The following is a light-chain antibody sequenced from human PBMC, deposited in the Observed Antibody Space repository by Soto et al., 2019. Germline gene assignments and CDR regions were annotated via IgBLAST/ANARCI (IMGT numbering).Light chain of an antibody. CDR2: GAS. CDR1: QSVSSSY. J-gene: IGKJ1*01. V-gene: IGKV3-15*01. Sequence: EMGLTHSPGTLSLSPGERSTLSCRASQSVSSSYLAWYQQKPGQAPRLLVYGASTRASGIPDRFSGSGSGTEFTLAISSLKSEDFAVYYCQEYSKWPSRTFGPGTKVDI. CDR3: QEYSKWPSRT.